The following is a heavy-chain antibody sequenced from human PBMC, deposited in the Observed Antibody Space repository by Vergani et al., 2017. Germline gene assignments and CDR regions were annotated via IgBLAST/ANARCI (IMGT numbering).Heavy chain of an antibody. V-gene: IGHV5-10-1*03. D-gene: IGHD2-15*01. CDR1: GYSFTSYW. J-gene: IGHJ6*02. CDR3: ARRSWGYCSGGSCYSLSYYYGMDV. Sequence: EVQLVQSGAEVKKPGESLRISCKGSGYSFTSYWISWVRQLPGKGLEWMGRIDPSDSNTNYSPSFQGHVTISADKSISTAYLQWSSLKASDTAMYYCARRSWGYCSGGSCYSLSYYYGMDVWGQGTTVTVSS. CDR2: IDPSDSNT.